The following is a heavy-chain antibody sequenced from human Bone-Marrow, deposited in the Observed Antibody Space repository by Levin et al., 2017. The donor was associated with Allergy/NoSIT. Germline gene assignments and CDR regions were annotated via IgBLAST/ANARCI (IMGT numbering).Heavy chain of an antibody. CDR3: AKDLRYFDWLDY. J-gene: IGHJ4*02. Sequence: GESLKISCAASGFTFSNCAMTWVRQAPGKGLEWVSTISPGGESTYYADSVRGRFTISRDSSKKTVYLRMNRLRAEDTAIYFCAKDLRYFDWLDYWGQGTLVTVSS. CDR2: ISPGGEST. CDR1: GFTFSNCA. V-gene: IGHV3-23*01. D-gene: IGHD3-9*01.